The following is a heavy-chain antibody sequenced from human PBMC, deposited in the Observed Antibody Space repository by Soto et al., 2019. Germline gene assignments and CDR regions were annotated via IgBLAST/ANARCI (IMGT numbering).Heavy chain of an antibody. V-gene: IGHV1-8*01. CDR1: GYTFTSYD. J-gene: IGHJ4*02. CDR2: MNPHSGNT. D-gene: IGHD4-17*01. Sequence: QVQLVQSGADVKKPGASVTVACKASGYTFTSYDINWVRQATGQGLEWMGWMNPHSGNTGYAQKCHGRVNMTRNTSISTAYMELSSLTSEHTAVYYCARTLYGDNVAYWGQGPLVTVSS. CDR3: ARTLYGDNVAY.